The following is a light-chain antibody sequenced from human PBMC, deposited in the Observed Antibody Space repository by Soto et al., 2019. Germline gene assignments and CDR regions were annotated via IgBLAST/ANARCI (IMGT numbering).Light chain of an antibody. V-gene: IGKV3-11*01. J-gene: IGKJ1*01. Sequence: EIVLTQSPATLSLSPGERATLSCRASQSVSSYLAWYQQKPGQAPRLLIYDASNRATGLPARFSGSGSGTDFTLTIGSLEPEDFAIYYCQQRSKWRTFGKGTKVEIK. CDR1: QSVSSY. CDR3: QQRSKWRT. CDR2: DAS.